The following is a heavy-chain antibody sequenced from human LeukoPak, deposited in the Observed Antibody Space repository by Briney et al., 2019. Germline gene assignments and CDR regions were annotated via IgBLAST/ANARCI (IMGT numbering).Heavy chain of an antibody. D-gene: IGHD4-11*01. CDR3: ARSRLGYSNFDF. CDR2: IYGGGGT. Sequence: GGSLRLSCAASGFGVSNDYMHWVRQAPGKGLEWVSVIYGGGGTDYADSVKGRLTISRDTSTNTVYLQMNSLRAEDTAVYYCARSRLGYSNFDFWGQGALVTVSS. CDR1: GFGVSNDY. J-gene: IGHJ4*02. V-gene: IGHV3-53*01.